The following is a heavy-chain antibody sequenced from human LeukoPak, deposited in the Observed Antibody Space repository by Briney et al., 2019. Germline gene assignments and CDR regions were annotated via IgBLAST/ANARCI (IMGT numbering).Heavy chain of an antibody. J-gene: IGHJ5*02. CDR3: ARDIGDSTFDP. V-gene: IGHV4-31*03. CDR2: IYYSGST. D-gene: IGHD2/OR15-2a*01. CDR1: GGSISSGGYY. Sequence: SETLSLTCTVSGGSISSGGYYWSWIRQHPGKGLEWIGYIYYSGSTYYNSSLKSRVTISVDTSKNQFSLKLSSVTAADTAVYYCARDIGDSTFDPWGQGTLVTVSS.